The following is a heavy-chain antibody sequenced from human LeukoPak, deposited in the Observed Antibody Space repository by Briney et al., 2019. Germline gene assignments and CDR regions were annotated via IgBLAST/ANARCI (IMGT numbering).Heavy chain of an antibody. CDR1: GDSISSSSSY. J-gene: IGHJ6*03. CDR2: IKQDGSEK. D-gene: IGHD6-19*01. Sequence: ETLSLTCTVSGDSISSSSSYWGWIRQAPGKGLEWVADIKQDGSEKYYVDSVKGRFTISRDNAKNSLYLQMNSLRAEDTAVYYCAKVAVVRYYYYYMDVWGKGTTVTVSS. V-gene: IGHV3-7*03. CDR3: AKVAVVRYYYYYMDV.